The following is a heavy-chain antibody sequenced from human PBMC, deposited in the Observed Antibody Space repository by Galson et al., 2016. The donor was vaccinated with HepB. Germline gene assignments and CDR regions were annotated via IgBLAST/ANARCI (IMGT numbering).Heavy chain of an antibody. D-gene: IGHD3-10*01. J-gene: IGHJ4*02. CDR2: ISYDGTMN. CDR1: GFSFSHSA. V-gene: IGHV3-30-3*01. Sequence: SLRLSCAASGFSFSHSAMHWVRQAPSKGLEWLAIISYDGTMNYYADSVKGRFTISRDNSKRTLYLQMTSLKPEETAMYYCARGPETSGSYLDYWGQGTLVTVSS. CDR3: ARGPETSGSYLDY.